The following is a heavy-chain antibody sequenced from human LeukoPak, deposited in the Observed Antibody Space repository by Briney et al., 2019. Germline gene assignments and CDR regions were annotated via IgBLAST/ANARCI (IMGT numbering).Heavy chain of an antibody. CDR1: GYSISSGYY. V-gene: IGHV4-38-2*02. CDR3: ARVDPPSSSCSGGSCF. J-gene: IGHJ4*02. Sequence: SETLSLTCTVSGYSISSGYYWGWIRQPPGKGLERIGSIYHSGSTYYNPSLKSRVTISVDTSKNQFSLKLSSVTAADTAVYYCARVDPPSSSCSGGSCFWGQGTLVTVSS. D-gene: IGHD2-15*01. CDR2: IYHSGST.